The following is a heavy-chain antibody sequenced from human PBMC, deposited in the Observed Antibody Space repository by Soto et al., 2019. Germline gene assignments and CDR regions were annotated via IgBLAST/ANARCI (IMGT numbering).Heavy chain of an antibody. J-gene: IGHJ6*02. CDR1: GFTFSNFG. D-gene: IGHD6-6*01. Sequence: VQLVESGGGLIQPGGSLRLSCAASGFTFSNFGMHWVRQAPGKGLEWVAVIWFDGGDKHYVDSVEGRFTISRDNSKNTVYLQMNSLRPEDTAVYYCARDRYTTSSYGMDVWGQGTTVTVSS. CDR3: ARDRYTTSSYGMDV. V-gene: IGHV3-33*01. CDR2: IWFDGGDK.